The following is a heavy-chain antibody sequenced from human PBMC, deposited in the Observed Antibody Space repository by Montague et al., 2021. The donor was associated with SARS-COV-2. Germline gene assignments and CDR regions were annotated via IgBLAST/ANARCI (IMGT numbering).Heavy chain of an antibody. CDR1: GGSIRSYY. Sequence: SETLSLTCTVSGGSIRSYYWSWIRQPPGRGLEWIAYIYYSGNADYNPSLKSRVTILVDTSKNQFSLKLSSVTAADTAVYYCAAQTPYYDYGLYVWGQGTTATVSS. CDR3: AAQTPYYDYGLYV. J-gene: IGHJ6*02. V-gene: IGHV4-59*08. CDR2: IYYSGNA.